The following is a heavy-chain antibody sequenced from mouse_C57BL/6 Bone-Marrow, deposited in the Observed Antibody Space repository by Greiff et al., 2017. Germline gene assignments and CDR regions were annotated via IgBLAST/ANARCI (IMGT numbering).Heavy chain of an antibody. V-gene: IGHV3-6*01. D-gene: IGHD2-4*01. Sequence: EVQLVESGPGLVKPSQSLSLTCSVTGYSITSGYYWNWIRQFPGKKLEWMGSISYNGSNNHHTSLKNRISITRDTSKNQFFLKLNSVTTEDTATYYCASLYYDYDGGGYYFDYWGQGTTLTVSS. CDR2: ISYNGSN. CDR1: GYSITSGYY. J-gene: IGHJ2*01. CDR3: ASLYYDYDGGGYYFDY.